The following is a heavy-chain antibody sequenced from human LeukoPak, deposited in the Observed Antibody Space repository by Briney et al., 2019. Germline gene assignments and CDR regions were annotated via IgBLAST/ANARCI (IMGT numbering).Heavy chain of an antibody. V-gene: IGHV4-39*01. CDR2: IYYGGST. Sequence: SETLSLTCTVSGDSISSSSYYWGWIRQSPGKGLEWIGSIYYGGSTHYKSSLKSRVNISVDTSKNQFSLKLSSVTAADTAVYYCARQTGAYYYYMDVWGKGTTVTVSS. J-gene: IGHJ6*03. CDR1: GDSISSSSYY. CDR3: ARQTGAYYYYMDV. D-gene: IGHD7-27*01.